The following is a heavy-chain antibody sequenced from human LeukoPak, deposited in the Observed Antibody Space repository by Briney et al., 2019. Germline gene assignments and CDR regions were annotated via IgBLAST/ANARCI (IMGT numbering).Heavy chain of an antibody. V-gene: IGHV4-59*07. Sequence: SDTLSLTCTVSGGSISSYYWSWIRQPPGKGLEWIGYIYYSGSTNYNPSLKSRVTMSVDTSKNHFSLKLSSVTAADTAVYYCARGGSYYDYWGQGTLVTVSS. J-gene: IGHJ4*02. CDR3: ARGGSYYDY. D-gene: IGHD1-26*01. CDR1: GGSISSYY. CDR2: IYYSGST.